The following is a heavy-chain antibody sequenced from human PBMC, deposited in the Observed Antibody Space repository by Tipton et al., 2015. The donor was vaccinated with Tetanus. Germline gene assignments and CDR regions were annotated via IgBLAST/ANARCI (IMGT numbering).Heavy chain of an antibody. Sequence: TLSLTCTVSGGSVSNGSYYWNSIRPPPGKGMEWIGHIYYTGSTAYNPSLKSRVTISADTTKNLFSLKLRSVHAADPAVYYCARSHVFRVTLFGEEMPGSGRFDPWGQEALVSVSS. CDR1: GGSVSNGSYY. D-gene: IGHD3-16*01. CDR2: IYYTGST. CDR3: ARSHVFRVTLFGEEMPGSGRFDP. V-gene: IGHV4-61*01. J-gene: IGHJ5*02.